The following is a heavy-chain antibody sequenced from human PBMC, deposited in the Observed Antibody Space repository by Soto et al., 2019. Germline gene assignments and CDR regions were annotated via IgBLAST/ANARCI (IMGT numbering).Heavy chain of an antibody. CDR3: AKGLPGYGDPFDY. CDR1: GFTFSNYD. Sequence: EVQLLESGGGLVQPGGSLRLSCAASGFTFSNYDMTWVRQAPGKGLEWVSTLSGSGGSTYYADSVKGRFTISRDNSKNTRYLQMNSLRAEDTAIYYCAKGLPGYGDPFDYWGQGTLVSVSS. J-gene: IGHJ4*02. V-gene: IGHV3-23*01. CDR2: LSGSGGST. D-gene: IGHD4-17*01.